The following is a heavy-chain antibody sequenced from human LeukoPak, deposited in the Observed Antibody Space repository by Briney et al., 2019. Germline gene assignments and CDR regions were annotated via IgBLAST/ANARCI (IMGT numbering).Heavy chain of an antibody. V-gene: IGHV1-69*04. D-gene: IGHD2-21*01. J-gene: IGHJ5*02. CDR3: AREVGGYFQYNWFDP. CDR2: IIPIFGIA. CDR1: GGTFSSYA. Sequence: SVKVSCKASGGTFSSYAISRVRQAPGQGLEWMGRIIPIFGIANYAQKFQGRVTITADKSTSTAYMELSSLRSEDTAVYYCAREVGGYFQYNWFDPWGQGTLVTVSS.